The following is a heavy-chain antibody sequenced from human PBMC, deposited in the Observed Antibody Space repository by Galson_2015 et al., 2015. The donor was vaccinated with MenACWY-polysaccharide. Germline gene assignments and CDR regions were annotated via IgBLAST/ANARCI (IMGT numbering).Heavy chain of an antibody. D-gene: IGHD3-10*01. V-gene: IGHV3-11*01. CDR1: GFTFSDYY. CDR2: IRSCGGTI. Sequence: SLRLSCAASGFTFSDYYMSWIRQAPGKGLEWVSYIRSCGGTIYYADSVKGRFTISRDNAKNSLYLQMNSLRAEDIDVYYCATHSYGSGSYWFFDYWGQGTLVTVSS. CDR3: ATHSYGSGSYWFFDY. J-gene: IGHJ4*02.